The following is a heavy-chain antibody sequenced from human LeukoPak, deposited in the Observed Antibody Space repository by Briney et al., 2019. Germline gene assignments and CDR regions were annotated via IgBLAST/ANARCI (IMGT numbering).Heavy chain of an antibody. Sequence: ASVKVSCKASGYTFTGYYMHWVRQAPGQGLEWMGWINPNSGGTNYAQRFQGRVTMTRDTSISTAYMELSRLRSDDTAVYYYAREGRYFDWLLPNNWFDPWGQGTLVTVSS. D-gene: IGHD3-9*01. CDR3: AREGRYFDWLLPNNWFDP. V-gene: IGHV1-2*02. CDR2: INPNSGGT. J-gene: IGHJ5*02. CDR1: GYTFTGYY.